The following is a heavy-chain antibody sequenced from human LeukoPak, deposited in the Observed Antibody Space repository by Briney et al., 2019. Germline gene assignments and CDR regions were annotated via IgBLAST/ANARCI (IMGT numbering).Heavy chain of an antibody. CDR3: AMYRSGSYYRNGFDP. V-gene: IGHV1-69*13. CDR2: IIPIFGTA. D-gene: IGHD3-10*01. Sequence: ASVKVSCKASGVTFSSYAISWVRQAPGQGLEWMGGIIPIFGTANYAQKFQGRVTITADESTSTAYMELSSLRSEDTAVYYCAMYRSGSYYRNGFDPWGQGTLVTVSS. J-gene: IGHJ5*02. CDR1: GVTFSSYA.